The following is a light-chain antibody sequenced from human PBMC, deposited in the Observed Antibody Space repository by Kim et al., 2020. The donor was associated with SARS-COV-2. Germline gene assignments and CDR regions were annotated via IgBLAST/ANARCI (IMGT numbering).Light chain of an antibody. V-gene: IGLV1-47*01. J-gene: IGLJ3*02. CDR2: SNN. CDR3: ASWDDSLSGGV. CDR1: SSNIGSHY. Sequence: GVWVTITGCRSSSNIGSHYIYWYQHQPGTAPNLLIFSNNQRTSGVPDRFSCSKSGTSASQAITRLRSEDVADYYCASWDDSLSGGVFGGGTQLTVL.